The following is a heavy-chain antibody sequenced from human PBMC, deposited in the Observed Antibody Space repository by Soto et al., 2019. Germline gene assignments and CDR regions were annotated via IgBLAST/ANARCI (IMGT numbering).Heavy chain of an antibody. D-gene: IGHD1-26*01. V-gene: IGHV4-4*07. CDR3: AREGASGFGMDV. Sequence: SETLSLTCNVSGGSIRSYYWSWIRQPAGKALEWIGRIYTSGTTNYNPSLKSRVTISVDTSKNQFSLKVRSVTAADTAVYYCAREGASGFGMDVWGQGTTVTV. CDR2: IYTSGTT. J-gene: IGHJ6*02. CDR1: GGSIRSYY.